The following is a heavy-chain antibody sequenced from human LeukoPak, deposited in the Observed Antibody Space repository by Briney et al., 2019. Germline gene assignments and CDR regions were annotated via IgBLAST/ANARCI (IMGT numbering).Heavy chain of an antibody. V-gene: IGHV7-4-1*02. Sequence: ASVKVSCKASGYTFTSYAMNWVRQAPGQGLEWMGWINTNTGNPTYAQGFTGRFVFSLDTSVSTAYLQINSLKAEDTAVYYCARYGSPIHYYYMDVWGKGTTVTVSS. J-gene: IGHJ6*03. D-gene: IGHD4-17*01. CDR1: GYTFTSYA. CDR2: INTNTGNP. CDR3: ARYGSPIHYYYMDV.